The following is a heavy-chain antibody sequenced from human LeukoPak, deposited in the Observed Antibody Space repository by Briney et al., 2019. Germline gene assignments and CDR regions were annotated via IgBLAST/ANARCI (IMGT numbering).Heavy chain of an antibody. J-gene: IGHJ5*02. V-gene: IGHV3-30*02. CDR1: RFTFSNYG. Sequence: GGSLRLSCAASRFTFSNYGMHWVRQAPGKGLEWVAFIRYDGSNKYYADSVKGRFTISRDNSKNTLYLQMNSLRAEDTAVYYCAREYYYAFWFDPWGQGTQVTVSS. D-gene: IGHD3-10*01. CDR3: AREYYYAFWFDP. CDR2: IRYDGSNK.